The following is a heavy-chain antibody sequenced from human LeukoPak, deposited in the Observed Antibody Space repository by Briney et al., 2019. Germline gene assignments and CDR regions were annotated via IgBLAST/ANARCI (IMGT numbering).Heavy chain of an antibody. CDR2: IYYSGST. Sequence: NSSETLSLTCTVSGGSISSSSYCWGWIRQPPGKGLEWIGSIYYSGSTYYNPSLKSRVTISVDTSKNQFSLKLSSVTAADTAVYYCASYPGLWFGGGIDYWGQGTLVTVSS. CDR3: ASYPGLWFGGGIDY. V-gene: IGHV4-39*07. J-gene: IGHJ4*02. CDR1: GGSISSSSYC. D-gene: IGHD3-10*01.